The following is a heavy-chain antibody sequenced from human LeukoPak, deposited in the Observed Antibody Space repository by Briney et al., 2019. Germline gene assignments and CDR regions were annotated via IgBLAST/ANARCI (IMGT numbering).Heavy chain of an antibody. V-gene: IGHV5-51*01. CDR1: GYTFTTYW. CDR2: IYPDDSNT. Sequence: GESLKISCKGSGYTFTTYWVAWVRQMPGKGLEWMGIIYPDDSNTRYSPSFQGQVTISADKSISTAYLQWSSLKASDTAMYYCARHANHGMDVWGQGTTVTVSS. CDR3: ARHANHGMDV. J-gene: IGHJ6*02.